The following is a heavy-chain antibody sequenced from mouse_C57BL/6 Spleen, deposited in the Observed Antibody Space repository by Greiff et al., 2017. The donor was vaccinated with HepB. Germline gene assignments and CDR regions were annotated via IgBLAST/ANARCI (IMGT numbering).Heavy chain of an antibody. CDR3: ARSGGKVDFDY. V-gene: IGHV1-26*01. CDR1: GYTFTDYY. D-gene: IGHD1-1*01. J-gene: IGHJ2*01. CDR2: INPNNGGT. Sequence: VQLQQSGPELVKPGASVKISCKASGYTFTDYYMNWVKQSHGKSLEWIGDINPNNGGTSYNQKFTGKATLTVDKSSSTAYMELRSLTSEDSAVYYCARSGGKVDFDYWGQGTTLTVSS.